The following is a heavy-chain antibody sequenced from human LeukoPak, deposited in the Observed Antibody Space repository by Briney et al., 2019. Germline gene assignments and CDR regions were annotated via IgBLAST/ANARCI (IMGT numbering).Heavy chain of an antibody. CDR3: ARSLYVDGSIWYFHL. D-gene: IGHD3-10*01. Sequence: PSETLSLTCTVSGGSANSGSYYWSWLRHSPGKGLEGFGYIYYSGTTDYNSSLKRPSTHSVHTSRNQLSLRLNSVTAADTAVYYCARSLYVDGSIWYFHLWGRGTLVTASS. J-gene: IGHJ2*01. CDR1: GGSANSGSYY. CDR2: IYYSGTT. V-gene: IGHV4-61*01.